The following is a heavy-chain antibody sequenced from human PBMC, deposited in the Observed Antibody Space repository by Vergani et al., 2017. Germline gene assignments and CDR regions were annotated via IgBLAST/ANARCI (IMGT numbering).Heavy chain of an antibody. V-gene: IGHV4-59*01. J-gene: IGHJ4*02. CDR1: GGSISSYY. CDR3: ARGVAPSLGY. Sequence: QVQLQESGPGLVKPSETMSLTCTVSGGSISSYYWSWIRQPPGKGLEWIGYIYYSGSTNYNPSLKSRVTISVDTSKNQFSLKLGSVTAADTAVYYCARGVAPSLGYWGQGTLVTVSS. CDR2: IYYSGST. D-gene: IGHD2-15*01.